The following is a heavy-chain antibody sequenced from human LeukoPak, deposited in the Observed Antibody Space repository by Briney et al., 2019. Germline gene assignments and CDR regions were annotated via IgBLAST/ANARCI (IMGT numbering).Heavy chain of an antibody. CDR3: ARDHTETSSLNFRNYYYDGMDI. Sequence: SETLSLTCTVSGTSLTTYFWSWIRQPAGKGLEWIGYIYYSGSTYYNPSLTSRVTMSVETPKNQFSLKLSSVTAADTAIYYCARDHTETSSLNFRNYYYDGMDIWGQGTTVIVSS. D-gene: IGHD4-11*01. CDR2: IYYSGST. CDR1: GTSLTTYF. V-gene: IGHV4-59*06. J-gene: IGHJ6*02.